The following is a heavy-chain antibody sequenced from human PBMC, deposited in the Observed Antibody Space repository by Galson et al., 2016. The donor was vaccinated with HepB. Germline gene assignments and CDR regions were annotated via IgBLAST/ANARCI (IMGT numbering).Heavy chain of an antibody. D-gene: IGHD6-19*01. CDR2: IYYSGRT. Sequence: ETLSLTCVVSGGSISTSSYYWAWIRQPPGKGLEWIGSIYYSGRTDYNPSLQSRITISVDTSKNQFSLKLRSVTAADTAVYYCARHPRGSRGWADWFDPWGQGTLVTVSS. CDR3: ARHPRGSRGWADWFDP. J-gene: IGHJ5*02. CDR1: GGSISTSSYY. V-gene: IGHV4-39*01.